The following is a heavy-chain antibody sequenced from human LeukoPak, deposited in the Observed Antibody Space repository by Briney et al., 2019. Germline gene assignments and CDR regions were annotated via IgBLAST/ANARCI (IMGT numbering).Heavy chain of an antibody. D-gene: IGHD5/OR15-5a*01. CDR1: GYTVGSNY. Sequence: GASLRLSCAGSGYTVGSNYMTWVRQAPGKGLEWVSLIFGGGDTRYADSVKGRFTISKDNSKNTVYLQMNSLRADDTAVYFCWRPNVLSSVDFWGQGTLVTVAS. J-gene: IGHJ4*02. V-gene: IGHV3-53*01. CDR2: IFGGGDT. CDR3: WRPNVLSSVDF.